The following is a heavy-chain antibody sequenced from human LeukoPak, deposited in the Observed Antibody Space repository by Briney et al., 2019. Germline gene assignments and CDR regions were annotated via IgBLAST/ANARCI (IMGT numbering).Heavy chain of an antibody. CDR3: ATTLYYYDSSTYYPDY. CDR1: GNSISSGYY. CDR2: IYHSGST. Sequence: SETLSLTCTVSGNSISSGYYWGWIRQPPGKGLEWIGSIYHSGSTYSNPSLKSRVTISVDTSKNQFSLKLSSVTAADTAVYYCATTLYYYDSSTYYPDYWGQGNLVTVSS. D-gene: IGHD3-22*01. J-gene: IGHJ4*02. V-gene: IGHV4-38-2*02.